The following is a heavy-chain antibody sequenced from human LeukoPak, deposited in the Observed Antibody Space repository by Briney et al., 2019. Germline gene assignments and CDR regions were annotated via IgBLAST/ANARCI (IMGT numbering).Heavy chain of an antibody. CDR3: ARGLKNQLPPEEFDY. CDR2: ISSSSSTI. J-gene: IGHJ4*02. V-gene: IGHV3-48*01. CDR1: GFTFSSYS. Sequence: GGSLRLSCAASGFTFSSYSMNWVRQAPGKGLEWVSYISSSSSTIYYADSVKGRFTISRDNAKNSLYLQMNSLRAEDTAVYYCARGLKNQLPPEEFDYWGQGTLVTVSS. D-gene: IGHD2-2*01.